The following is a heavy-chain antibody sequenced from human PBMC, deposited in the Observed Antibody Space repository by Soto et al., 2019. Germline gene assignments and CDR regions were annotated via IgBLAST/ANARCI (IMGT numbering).Heavy chain of an antibody. V-gene: IGHV1-18*04. D-gene: IGHD3-3*01. CDR3: ARGHFDFWSGYPIEY. J-gene: IGHJ4*02. Sequence: GASVKVSCKASGYTFSNYGIYWLRQAPGQGLEWLGWVSTYNGDTNYAQKFHDRVTMTTHTSTNTASMELRSLKSDDTAVYYCARGHFDFWSGYPIEYWGQGASVTSPQ. CDR2: VSTYNGDT. CDR1: GYTFSNYG.